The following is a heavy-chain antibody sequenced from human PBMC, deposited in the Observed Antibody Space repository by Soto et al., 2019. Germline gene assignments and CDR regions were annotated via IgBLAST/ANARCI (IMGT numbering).Heavy chain of an antibody. CDR3: ALTYSYGYIGY. D-gene: IGHD5-18*01. Sequence: VFVPKLVNNTQTLTLSCTFSGFSLSTSGVGVGWIRQPPGKALEWLALIYWDDDKRYSPSLKSRLTITKDTSKNQVVLTMTNMDPVDTATYYCALTYSYGYIGYWGQATLVTVSS. CDR1: GFSLSTSGVG. V-gene: IGHV2-5*02. J-gene: IGHJ4*02. CDR2: IYWDDDK.